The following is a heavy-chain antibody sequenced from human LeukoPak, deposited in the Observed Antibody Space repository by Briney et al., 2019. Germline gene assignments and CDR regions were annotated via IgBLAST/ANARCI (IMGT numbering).Heavy chain of an antibody. J-gene: IGHJ4*02. CDR2: IYPGDSDT. CDR1: GYSFTNYW. CDR3: ARRVDTAMGYFDY. V-gene: IGHV5-51*01. D-gene: IGHD5-18*01. Sequence: GESLKISCKGSGYSFTNYWIGWVRQMPGKGLEWMGIIYPGDSDTRYSPSFQGQVTISADKSISTAYLQWSSLKASDTAMYYCARRVDTAMGYFDYWGQGTLVTVSS.